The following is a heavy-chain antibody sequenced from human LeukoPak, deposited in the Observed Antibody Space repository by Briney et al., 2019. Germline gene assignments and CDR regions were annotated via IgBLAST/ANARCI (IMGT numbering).Heavy chain of an antibody. CDR2: ISAYNGNT. Sequence: ASVRLSCKPSGYTFISYAISWVREAPGQRLEWMGWISAYNGNTNYAQKLQGRVTMTQDTSTSTAYMELSSLRSEDTAVYYCARGPDGSLAGSLAWGQGTLVTVSS. J-gene: IGHJ5*02. V-gene: IGHV1-18*01. CDR3: ARGPDGSLAGSLA. D-gene: IGHD3-10*01. CDR1: GYTFISYA.